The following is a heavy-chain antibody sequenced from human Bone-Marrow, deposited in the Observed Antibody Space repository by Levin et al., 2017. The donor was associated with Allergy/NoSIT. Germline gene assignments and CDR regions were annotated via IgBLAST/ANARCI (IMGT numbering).Heavy chain of an antibody. J-gene: IGHJ4*02. CDR1: GGSIRNFY. D-gene: IGHD4-17*01. CDR3: ARGAGYGDYFDS. CDR2: VHYTGSS. Sequence: SQTLSLTCAVSGGSIRNFYWSWIRQTPGKGLEWIGHVHYTGSSTYNPSLETRLTISVDTSKNHFSLSLRSLSSADTAVYYCARGAGYGDYFDSWGQGTLVTVSS. V-gene: IGHV4-59*01.